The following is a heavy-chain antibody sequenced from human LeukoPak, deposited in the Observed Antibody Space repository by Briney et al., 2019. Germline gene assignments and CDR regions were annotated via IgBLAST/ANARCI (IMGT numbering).Heavy chain of an antibody. CDR1: GGSISSGDYY. J-gene: IGHJ6*03. CDR3: AREVNTAMVSLGKYYYYYYMDV. Sequence: PSETLSLTCTVSGGSISSGDYYWSWIRQPPGKGLEWIGYIYYSGSTYYNPSLKSRVTISVDTSKNQFSLKLSSVTAADTAVYYCAREVNTAMVSLGKYYYYYYMDVWGKGTTVTVSS. CDR2: IYYSGST. D-gene: IGHD5-18*01. V-gene: IGHV4-30-4*08.